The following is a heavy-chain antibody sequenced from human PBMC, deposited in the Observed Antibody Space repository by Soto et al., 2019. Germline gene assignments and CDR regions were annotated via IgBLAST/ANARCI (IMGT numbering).Heavy chain of an antibody. V-gene: IGHV4-59*12. J-gene: IGHJ5*02. CDR3: ARASKFLEWLYGFDP. D-gene: IGHD3-3*01. CDR2: IYHSGST. CDR1: GGSISSYC. Sequence: LETLSLTCTVSGGSISSYCLSWIRQPPGKGLEWIGEIYHSGSTNYNPSLKSRVTISVDRSKNQFSLKLSSVTAADTAVYYCARASKFLEWLYGFDPWGQGTLVTVSS.